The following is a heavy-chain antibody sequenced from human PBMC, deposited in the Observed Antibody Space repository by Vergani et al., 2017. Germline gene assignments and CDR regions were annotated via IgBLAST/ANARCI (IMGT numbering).Heavy chain of an antibody. Sequence: QVQLQESGPGLVKPSETLSLTCTVSGGSISSYYWSWIRQPPGKGLEWIGYIYYSGSTNYNPSLKSRVTISVDTSKNQFSLKLSSVTAADTAVYYCARAVVLVVPEGYHYYYYMDVWGKXP. CDR3: ARAVVLVVPEGYHYYYYMDV. CDR1: GGSISSYY. CDR2: IYYSGST. D-gene: IGHD3-22*01. J-gene: IGHJ6*03. V-gene: IGHV4-59*01.